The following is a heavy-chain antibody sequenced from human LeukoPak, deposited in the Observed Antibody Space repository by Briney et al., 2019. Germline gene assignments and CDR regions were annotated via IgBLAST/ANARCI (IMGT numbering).Heavy chain of an antibody. CDR3: AVRALGWFEP. Sequence: KPSETLSLTCTVSGGSISSSSYYWGWIRQPPGKGLEWIGSIYYSGSTYYNPSLKSRITISVDTSKNQFSLKLSPAAAADAAVYYGAVRALGWFEPWGQGTLVTVSS. J-gene: IGHJ5*02. CDR1: GGSISSSSYY. V-gene: IGHV4-39*07. CDR2: IYYSGST.